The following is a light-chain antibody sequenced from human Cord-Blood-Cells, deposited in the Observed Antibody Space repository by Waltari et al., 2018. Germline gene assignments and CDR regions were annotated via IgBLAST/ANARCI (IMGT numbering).Light chain of an antibody. CDR1: QGISSW. Sequence: DIQMTQSPSSVSASVGDRVTITCRASQGISSWLAWYPQKPGKAPKLLIYAASSLQSGVPSRFSGSGSGTDFTRTISSLQPEDFATYYCQQANSFPLTFGGGTKVEIK. CDR3: QQANSFPLT. CDR2: AAS. J-gene: IGKJ4*01. V-gene: IGKV1-12*01.